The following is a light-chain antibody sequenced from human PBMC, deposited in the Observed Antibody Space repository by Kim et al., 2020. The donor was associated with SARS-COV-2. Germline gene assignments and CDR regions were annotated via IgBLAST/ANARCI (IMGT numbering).Light chain of an antibody. Sequence: ELTQPPSASGTPGQRVTISCSGSSSNIGTNSIYWYQQLPGTAPRLLMYRNDQRRSGVPDRFSGSKSGTSASLAISGLRSEDEADYYCAAWDDSLSCVVFGGGTQLTVL. CDR2: RND. J-gene: IGLJ3*02. CDR3: AAWDDSLSCVV. CDR1: SSNIGTNS. V-gene: IGLV1-47*01.